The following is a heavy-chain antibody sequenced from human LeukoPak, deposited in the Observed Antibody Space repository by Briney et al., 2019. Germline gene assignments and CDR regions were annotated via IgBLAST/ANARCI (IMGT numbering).Heavy chain of an antibody. CDR2: IYHSGST. D-gene: IGHD6-13*01. CDR1: GGSFSGYY. J-gene: IGHJ4*02. V-gene: IGHV4-34*01. CDR3: ARRVGSSSWYPPNYFDY. Sequence: SETLSLTCAVYGGSFSGYYWSWIRKPPGKGQEWIGYIYHSGSTYYNPSLKSRVTISVDRSKNQFSLKLSSVTAADTAVYYCARRVGSSSWYPPNYFDYWGQGTLVTVSS.